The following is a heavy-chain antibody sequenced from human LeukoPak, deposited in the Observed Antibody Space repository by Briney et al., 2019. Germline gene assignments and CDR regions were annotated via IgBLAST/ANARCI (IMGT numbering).Heavy chain of an antibody. CDR3: ARDLRCSGGSCYSDAFDI. CDR2: IYYSGST. D-gene: IGHD2-15*01. V-gene: IGHV4-31*03. J-gene: IGHJ3*02. Sequence: PSETLSLTCTVSGGSISSGGYSWSWIRQHPGKGLEWIGYIYYSGSTYYNPSLKSRVTISVDTSKNQFSLKLSSVTAADTAVYYCARDLRCSGGSCYSDAFDIWGQGTMVTVSS. CDR1: GGSISSGGYS.